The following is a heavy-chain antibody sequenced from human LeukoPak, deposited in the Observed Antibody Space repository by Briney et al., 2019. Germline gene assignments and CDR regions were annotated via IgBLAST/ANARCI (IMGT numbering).Heavy chain of an antibody. J-gene: IGHJ4*02. V-gene: IGHV4-61*01. D-gene: IGHD1-7*01. CDR1: GGSVSSGSYY. CDR3: ARVRTGTTSGTDY. Sequence: SETLSLTCTVSGGSVSSGSYYWSWIRQPPGKGLGWIGYIYYSGSTNYNPSLKSRVTISVDTSKNQFSLKLSSVTAADTAVYYCARVRTGTTSGTDYWGQGTLVTVSS. CDR2: IYYSGST.